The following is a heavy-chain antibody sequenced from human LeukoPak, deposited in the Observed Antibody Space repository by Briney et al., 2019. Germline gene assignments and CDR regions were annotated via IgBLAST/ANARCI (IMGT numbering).Heavy chain of an antibody. CDR1: GGSISSYY. CDR3: ARHTYDSSGYYYLDY. D-gene: IGHD3-22*01. V-gene: IGHV4-59*08. CDR2: IYYSGST. Sequence: SETLSLTCTVSGGSISSYYWSRIRQPPGKGLEWIGYIYYSGSTNYNPSLKSRVTISVDTSKNQFSLKLSSVTAADTAVYYCARHTYDSSGYYYLDYWGQGALVVVSS. J-gene: IGHJ4*02.